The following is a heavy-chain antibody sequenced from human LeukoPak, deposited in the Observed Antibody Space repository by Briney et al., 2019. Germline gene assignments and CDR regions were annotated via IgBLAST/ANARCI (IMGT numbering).Heavy chain of an antibody. V-gene: IGHV3-23*01. CDR1: GFTFSSYA. D-gene: IGHD3-3*01. CDR2: IPGSGGAT. CDR3: AKYYDFWSGYTNYGMDV. Sequence: PGGSLRLSCEASGFTFSSYAIRWVRQAPGTGLEWVSSIPGSGGATYYADSVKGRFTISRDNSKNTLYLQMNSLRAEDTAVYYCAKYYDFWSGYTNYGMDVWGQGTTVTVSS. J-gene: IGHJ6*02.